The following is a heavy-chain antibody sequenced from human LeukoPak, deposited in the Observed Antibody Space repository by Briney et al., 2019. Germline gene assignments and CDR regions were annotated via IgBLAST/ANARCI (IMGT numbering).Heavy chain of an antibody. V-gene: IGHV1-18*01. CDR3: AREVGATTIHYYGVDV. CDR2: ISAYNGNA. D-gene: IGHD1-26*01. CDR1: GHIFSNHG. J-gene: IGHJ6*02. Sequence: GASVKVSCKASGHIFSNHGFSWVRQAPGQGLEWMGWISAYNGNANYAQKVEDRVTMTTDTSTSTAYMELRSLRSDDTAVYYCAREVGATTIHYYGVDVWGQGTTVTVSS.